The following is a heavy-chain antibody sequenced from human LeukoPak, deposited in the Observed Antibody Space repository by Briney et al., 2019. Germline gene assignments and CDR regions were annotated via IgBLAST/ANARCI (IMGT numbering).Heavy chain of an antibody. J-gene: IGHJ4*02. V-gene: IGHV3-48*03. Sequence: GGSLRLSCAASGFTFSSYEMNWVRQAPGKGLEWVSFISSSGSAIHYADSVRGRFTISRDNAKNSLFLQMSRLRAEDTAVYYRAREKLSFFDSSGYFDHWGQGTLVTVSS. CDR2: ISSSGSAI. CDR3: AREKLSFFDSSGYFDH. CDR1: GFTFSSYE. D-gene: IGHD3-22*01.